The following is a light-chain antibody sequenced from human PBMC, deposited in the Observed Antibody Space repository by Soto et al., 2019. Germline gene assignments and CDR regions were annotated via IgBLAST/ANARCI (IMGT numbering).Light chain of an antibody. V-gene: IGKV3-11*01. J-gene: IGKJ3*01. CDR1: QSVSSY. CDR3: QQRSNWPRT. CDR2: DAS. Sequence: EIVLTQSPATLSLSPGERATLSCRASQSVSSYLAWYQQKPGQAPRLLIYDASSRATGIPARFSGSGSGTDFTLTISSLESEDFAVYYCQQRSNWPRTFGHGTKVDIK.